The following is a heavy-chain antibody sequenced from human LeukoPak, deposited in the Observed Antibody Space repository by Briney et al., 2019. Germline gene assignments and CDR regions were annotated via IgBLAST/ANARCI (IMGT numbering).Heavy chain of an antibody. CDR2: IYYSGST. D-gene: IGHD1-26*01. Sequence: PSETLSLTCTVSGGPGSSGSFYWSWIRQPPGKGLEWIGSIYYSGSTYYNPSLKSRVTISVDTSKNQFSLKLSSVTAADTAVYYCARPGATLDAFDIWGQGTMVTVSS. J-gene: IGHJ3*02. CDR3: ARPGATLDAFDI. CDR1: GGPGSSGSFY. V-gene: IGHV4-39*01.